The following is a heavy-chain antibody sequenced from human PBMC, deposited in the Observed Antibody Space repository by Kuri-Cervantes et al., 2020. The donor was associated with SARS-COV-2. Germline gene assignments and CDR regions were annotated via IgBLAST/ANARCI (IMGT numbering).Heavy chain of an antibody. CDR2: INHSGST. J-gene: IGHJ4*02. CDR3: ARGGFWYGAGYFDY. CDR1: GFTFSSYS. Sequence: ESLKISCAASGFTFSSYSMNWVRQPPGKGLEWIGEINHSGSTNYNPSLKSRVTISVDTSKNQFSLKLSSVTAADTAVYYCARGGFWYGAGYFDYWGQGTLVTVSS. V-gene: IGHV4-34*01. D-gene: IGHD4-17*01.